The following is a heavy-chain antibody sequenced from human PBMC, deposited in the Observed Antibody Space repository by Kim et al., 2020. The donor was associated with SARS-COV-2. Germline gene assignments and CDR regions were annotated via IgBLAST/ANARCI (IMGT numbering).Heavy chain of an antibody. Sequence: GGSLRLSWAASGFTFSDYYMSWIRQAPGKGLEWVSYISSSGSTIYYADSVKGRFTISRDNAKNSLYLQMNSLRAEDTAVYYCARAGEITFGGVIVIQAFDIWGQGTMVTVSS. CDR2: ISSSGSTI. V-gene: IGHV3-11*01. CDR1: GFTFSDYY. CDR3: ARAGEITFGGVIVIQAFDI. J-gene: IGHJ3*02. D-gene: IGHD3-16*02.